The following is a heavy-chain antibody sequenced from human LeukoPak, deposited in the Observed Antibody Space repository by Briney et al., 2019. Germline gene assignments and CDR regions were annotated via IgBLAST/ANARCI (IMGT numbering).Heavy chain of an antibody. CDR2: ISSGSSYT. Sequence: PRGSLRLSCVASGFTFSDYYMTWIRQAPGKGLEWVSYISSGSSYTNYADSVKGRFTISRDNAKNSLYLQVDSLRAEDTAMYYCARCHYDSSRPSDYWGQGTLVTVSS. CDR1: GFTFSDYY. CDR3: ARCHYDSSRPSDY. V-gene: IGHV3-11*03. J-gene: IGHJ4*02. D-gene: IGHD3-22*01.